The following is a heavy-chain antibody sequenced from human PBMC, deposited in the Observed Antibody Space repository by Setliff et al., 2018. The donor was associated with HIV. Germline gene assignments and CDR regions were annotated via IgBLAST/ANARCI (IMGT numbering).Heavy chain of an antibody. D-gene: IGHD2-2*01. CDR3: ARAGGGATDQAFDI. Sequence: ASVKVSCKAFGYSFTSYFLHWVRQAPGQGLEWLGIIDPNGGATNNAQKLQGRLTVTTDTSTSTPYMELSNLRSDDTAVYYCARAGGGATDQAFDIWGQGTMVTVS. J-gene: IGHJ3*02. CDR1: GYSFTSYF. V-gene: IGHV1-46*01. CDR2: IDPNGGAT.